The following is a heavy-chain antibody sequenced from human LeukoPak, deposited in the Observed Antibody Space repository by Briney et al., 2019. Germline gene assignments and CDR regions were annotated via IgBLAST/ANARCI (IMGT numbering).Heavy chain of an antibody. CDR2: IKQDGSEK. CDR3: ARGGGIAVAVNDY. Sequence: GGSLRLSCAASGFTFSSYWMSWVRQAPGKGLEWVANIKQDGSEKYYVDSVKGRFTISRDNAKNSLYLQMNSLRAEDTAVYYCARGGGIAVAVNDYWGQGTLVTVSS. J-gene: IGHJ4*02. CDR1: GFTFSSYW. D-gene: IGHD6-19*01. V-gene: IGHV3-7*01.